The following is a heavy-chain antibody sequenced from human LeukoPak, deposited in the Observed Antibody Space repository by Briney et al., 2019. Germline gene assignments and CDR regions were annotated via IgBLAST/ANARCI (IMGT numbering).Heavy chain of an antibody. Sequence: SVKVSCKASGGTFSSYAISWVRQAPGQGLEWMGRIIPIFGTANYAQKFQGRVTITTDESTSTAYMGLSSLRSEDTAVYYCARGAAMVAYYFDYWGQGTLVTVSS. D-gene: IGHD5-18*01. CDR1: GGTFSSYA. J-gene: IGHJ4*02. CDR2: IIPIFGTA. CDR3: ARGAAMVAYYFDY. V-gene: IGHV1-69*05.